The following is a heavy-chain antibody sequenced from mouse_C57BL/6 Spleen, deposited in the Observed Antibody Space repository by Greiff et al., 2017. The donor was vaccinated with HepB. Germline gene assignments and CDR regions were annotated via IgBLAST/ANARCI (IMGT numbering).Heavy chain of an antibody. CDR1: GYSITSGYY. V-gene: IGHV3-6*01. CDR3: AREGYYGPPCWYFDV. CDR2: ISYDGSN. Sequence: VQLKESGPGLVKPSQSLSLTCSVTGYSITSGYYWNWIRQFPGNKLEWMGYISYDGSNNYNPSLKNRISITRDTSKNQFFLKLNSVTTEDTATYYCAREGYYGPPCWYFDVWGTGTTVTVSS. J-gene: IGHJ1*03. D-gene: IGHD1-2*01.